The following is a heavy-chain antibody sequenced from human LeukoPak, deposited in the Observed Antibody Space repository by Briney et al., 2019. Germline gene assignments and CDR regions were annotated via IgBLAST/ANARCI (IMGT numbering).Heavy chain of an antibody. CDR1: GFTFSDYY. CDR2: ISSSSSYT. D-gene: IGHD3-22*01. J-gene: IGHJ4*02. CDR3: ARVGYYYDSSGYLGY. Sequence: GGSLRLSCAASGFTFSDYYMSWIRQAPGKGLEWVSYISSSSSYTNYADSVKGRFTISRDNAKNSLYLQMNSLRAEDTAVYYCARVGYYYDSSGYLGYWGQGTLVTVSS. V-gene: IGHV3-11*05.